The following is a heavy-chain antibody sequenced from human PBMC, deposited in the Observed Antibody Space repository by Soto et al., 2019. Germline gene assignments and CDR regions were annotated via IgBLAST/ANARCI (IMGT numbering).Heavy chain of an antibody. CDR3: ARSRSSSHSYGMDV. D-gene: IGHD6-13*01. J-gene: IGHJ6*02. CDR2: IYHSGST. V-gene: IGHV4-4*02. Sequence: PSETLSLTCAVSGGSISSSNWWSWVRQPPGKGLEWIGEIYHSGSTNYNPSLKSRVTISVDKSKNQFSLKLSSVTAADTAVYYCARSRSSSHSYGMDVWGQGTTVTVSS. CDR1: GGSISSSNW.